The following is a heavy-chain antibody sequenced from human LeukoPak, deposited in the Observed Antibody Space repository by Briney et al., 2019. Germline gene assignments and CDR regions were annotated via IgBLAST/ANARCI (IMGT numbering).Heavy chain of an antibody. D-gene: IGHD3-3*01. CDR1: GFTFSGCW. V-gene: IGHV3-7*01. CDR3: ATKPRSGYYEGNYYYMDV. Sequence: PGASLRLSCAASGFTFSGCWMSWVRQAPGKGLEWVANIKQDGSEKYYVDSVKGRFTISRDNAKTSLYLQMNSLRAEDTAVYYCATKPRSGYYEGNYYYMDVWGKGTTVTVSS. CDR2: IKQDGSEK. J-gene: IGHJ6*03.